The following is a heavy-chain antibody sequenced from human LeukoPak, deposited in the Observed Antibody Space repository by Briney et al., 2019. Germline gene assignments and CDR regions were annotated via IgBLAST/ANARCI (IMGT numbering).Heavy chain of an antibody. V-gene: IGHV3-30*04. J-gene: IGHJ6*02. CDR3: ARGGGIVGATYYYYGMDV. CDR1: GFTFSSYA. D-gene: IGHD1-26*01. CDR2: ISYDGSNK. Sequence: GRSLRLSCAASGFTFSSYAMHWVRQAPGKGLEWVAVISYDGSNKYYADSVKGRFTISRDNSKNTLYLQMNSLRAEDTAVYYCARGGGIVGATYYYYGMDVWAKGPRSPSP.